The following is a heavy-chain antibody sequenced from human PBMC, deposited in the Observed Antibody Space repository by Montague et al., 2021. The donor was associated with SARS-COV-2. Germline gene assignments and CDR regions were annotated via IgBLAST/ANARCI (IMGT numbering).Heavy chain of an antibody. CDR1: GGSISSGGYY. V-gene: IGHV4-31*03. CDR3: ARARITMIVVVNAFDI. Sequence: TLSLTCTVSGGSISSGGYYWSWIRQHPGKGLERIGYIYYSGSTYYNPSLKSRVTISVDTSKNQFSLKLSPVTAADTAVYYCARARITMIVVVNAFDIWGQGTMVIVSS. CDR2: IYYSGST. J-gene: IGHJ3*02. D-gene: IGHD3-22*01.